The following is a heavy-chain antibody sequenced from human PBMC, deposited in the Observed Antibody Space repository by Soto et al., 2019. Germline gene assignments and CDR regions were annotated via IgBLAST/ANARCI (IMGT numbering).Heavy chain of an antibody. CDR2: IYYSGST. CDR1: GGSISSGDYY. Sequence: SETLSLTCTVSGGSISSGDYYWSWIRQPPGKGLEWIGYIYYSGSTYYNPSLKSRVTISVDTSKNQFSLKLSSVTAADTAVYYCARDPMDIVVLPALNYGMDVWGQGTTVTVSS. CDR3: ARDPMDIVVLPALNYGMDV. D-gene: IGHD2-2*03. V-gene: IGHV4-30-4*01. J-gene: IGHJ6*02.